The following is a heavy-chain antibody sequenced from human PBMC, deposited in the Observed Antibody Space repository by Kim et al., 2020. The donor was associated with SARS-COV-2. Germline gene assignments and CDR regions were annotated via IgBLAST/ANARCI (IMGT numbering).Heavy chain of an antibody. V-gene: IGHV3-49*03. D-gene: IGHD3-22*01. Sequence: GGSLRLSCTASGFTFGDYAMSWFRQAPGKGLEWVGFIRSTAYGGTTEYAASVKGRFTISRDDSKSIAYLQMNSLKTADTAVYYCTRVDTMIVVGIWGQGTMVTVSS. CDR3: TRVDTMIVVGI. CDR2: IRSTAYGGTT. CDR1: GFTFGDYA. J-gene: IGHJ3*02.